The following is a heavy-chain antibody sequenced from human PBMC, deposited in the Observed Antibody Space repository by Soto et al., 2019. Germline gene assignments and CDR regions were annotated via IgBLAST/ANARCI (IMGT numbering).Heavy chain of an antibody. CDR2: ISSSGSTA. J-gene: IGHJ4*02. Sequence: GSLRLSGAASVFTFRRFELHWVRQAPGKGLEWISYISSSGSTAYYASSVEGRFTISRDNANNSVYLQMDSLRAEDTALYYCTRAAWFPYLSFYWGQGALVTVSS. CDR3: TRAAWFPYLSFY. D-gene: IGHD3-10*01. CDR1: VFTFRRFE. V-gene: IGHV3-48*03.